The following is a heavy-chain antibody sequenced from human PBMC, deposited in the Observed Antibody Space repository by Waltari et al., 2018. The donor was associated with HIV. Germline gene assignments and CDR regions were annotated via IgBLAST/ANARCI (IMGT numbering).Heavy chain of an antibody. D-gene: IGHD6-13*01. CDR2: ISGSGGNT. J-gene: IGHJ6*02. CDR1: GFTFRTYG. Sequence: EVQLLESGGGLVQTGGSLRLSCAASGFTFRTYGMNWVRQAPGKGLEWVSAISGSGGNTYYADSLKGRFTISRDNSKNTLYLQMNSLRAEDTAVYFCVKEHQYSHTWYSYYGMDVWGQGTTVTVSS. CDR3: VKEHQYSHTWYSYYGMDV. V-gene: IGHV3-23*01.